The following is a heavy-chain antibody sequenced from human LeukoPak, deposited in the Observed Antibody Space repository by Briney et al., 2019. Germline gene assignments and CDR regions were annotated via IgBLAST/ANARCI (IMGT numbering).Heavy chain of an antibody. Sequence: ASVKVSCKTSGYTFTDYYMHWVRQAPGQGLEWMGIINPSGGSTSYAQKFQGRVTMTRDTSTSTVYMELSSLRSEDTAVYYCATGGATDIDYWGQGTLVTVSS. J-gene: IGHJ4*02. CDR2: INPSGGST. CDR3: ATGGATDIDY. CDR1: GYTFTDYY. V-gene: IGHV1-46*01. D-gene: IGHD1-26*01.